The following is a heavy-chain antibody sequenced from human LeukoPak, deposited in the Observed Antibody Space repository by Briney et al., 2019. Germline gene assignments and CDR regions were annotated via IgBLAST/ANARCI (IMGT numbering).Heavy chain of an antibody. CDR1: GGSISSYY. V-gene: IGHV4-4*07. J-gene: IGHJ4*02. CDR3: ARSAFLVTAPGLYYFDY. Sequence: PSETPSLTCTVSGGSISSYYWSWIRQPAGKGLEWIGHIYNSGSTNYNPSLKGRVTMSVATSKNQFSLHLSSVTAADTAVYYCARSAFLVTAPGLYYFDYWGQGTLVAVSS. D-gene: IGHD6-13*01. CDR2: IYNSGST.